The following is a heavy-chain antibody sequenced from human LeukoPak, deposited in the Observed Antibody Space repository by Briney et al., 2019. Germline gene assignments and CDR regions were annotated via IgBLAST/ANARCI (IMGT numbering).Heavy chain of an antibody. Sequence: SETLSLTCTVSGGSISSYYWSWIRQPPGKGLEWIGYIYYSGSTNYNPSLKSRVTISVDTSKNQFSLKLSSVTAADTAVYYCARHRGNYFDYWGQATLVTVSS. CDR1: GGSISSYY. CDR3: ARHRGNYFDY. J-gene: IGHJ4*02. V-gene: IGHV4-59*08. D-gene: IGHD6-13*01. CDR2: IYYSGST.